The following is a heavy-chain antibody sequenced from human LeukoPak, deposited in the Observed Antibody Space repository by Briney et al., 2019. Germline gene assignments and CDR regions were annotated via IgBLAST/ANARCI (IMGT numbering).Heavy chain of an antibody. CDR3: AKELWFGELSRYYFDY. J-gene: IGHJ4*02. CDR2: ISYDGSNK. Sequence: PGGSLRLSCAASGFTFSSYGMHWVRQAPGKGLEWVAVISYDGSNKYYADSVKGRFTISRDNSKNTLYLQMNSLRAEDTAVYYCAKELWFGELSRYYFDYWGQGTLVTVSS. D-gene: IGHD3-10*01. V-gene: IGHV3-30*18. CDR1: GFTFSSYG.